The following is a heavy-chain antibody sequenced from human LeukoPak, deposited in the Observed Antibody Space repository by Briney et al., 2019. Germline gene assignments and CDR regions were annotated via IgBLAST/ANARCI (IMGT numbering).Heavy chain of an antibody. Sequence: GTSLRLSCATSGFTFRSHAMHWVRQSPGKGLEWVAQIWYDGSNKYYADSVKGRFSVSRDNSKNTLYLQMNSLRVEDTAVYYCALFGGMDVWGQGTTVTVSS. V-gene: IGHV3-33*01. CDR1: GFTFRSHA. CDR2: IWYDGSNK. J-gene: IGHJ6*02. CDR3: ALFGGMDV. D-gene: IGHD3-10*02.